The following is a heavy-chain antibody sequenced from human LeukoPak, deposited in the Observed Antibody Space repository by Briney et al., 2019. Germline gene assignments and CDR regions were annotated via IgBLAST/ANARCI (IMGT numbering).Heavy chain of an antibody. CDR1: GFTFSGYP. CDR2: SNEDGSTT. CDR3: VRDLGERSGH. D-gene: IGHD3-16*01. J-gene: IGHJ4*02. V-gene: IGHV3-74*01. Sequence: GKSLRLSCAASGFTFSGYPIHWVRQAPGKGLVWVSRSNEDGSTTNYADSVKGRFTISRDNAKNTLYLQMNSLTAEDTAVYYCVRDLGERSGHWGQGTLVTVSS.